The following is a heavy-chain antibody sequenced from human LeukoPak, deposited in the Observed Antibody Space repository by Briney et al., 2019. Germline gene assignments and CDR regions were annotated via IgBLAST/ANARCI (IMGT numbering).Heavy chain of an antibody. Sequence: PSETLSLTCTVSGGSISSSSYYWGWIRQPPGKGLEWIGEINHSGSTNYNPSLKSRVTISVDTSKNQFSLKLSPVTAADTAVYYCARGRYCSSTSCQGDWFDPWGQGTLVTVSS. CDR1: GGSISSSSYY. J-gene: IGHJ5*02. CDR3: ARGRYCSSTSCQGDWFDP. D-gene: IGHD2-2*01. V-gene: IGHV4-39*07. CDR2: INHSGST.